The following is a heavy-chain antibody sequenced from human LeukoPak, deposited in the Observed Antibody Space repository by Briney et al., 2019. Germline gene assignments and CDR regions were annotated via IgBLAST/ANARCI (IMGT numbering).Heavy chain of an antibody. CDR2: INSDGSST. V-gene: IGHV3-74*01. Sequence: PGGSLRLSCAASGFTLSSYWMHWVRQAPGKGLVWVSRINSDGSSTSYADSVKGRFTISRDNAKNTLYLQMNSLRTEDTAVYYCAKDLNYGELVDSWGKGTLVTVSS. D-gene: IGHD4-17*01. CDR1: GFTLSSYW. J-gene: IGHJ4*02. CDR3: AKDLNYGELVDS.